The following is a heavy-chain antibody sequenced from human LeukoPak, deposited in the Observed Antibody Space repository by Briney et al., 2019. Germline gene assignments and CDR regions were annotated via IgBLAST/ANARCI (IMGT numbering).Heavy chain of an antibody. CDR1: GGSFSGYY. D-gene: IGHD3-10*01. CDR3: ARTLLWFGESGYFQH. CDR2: INHSGST. J-gene: IGHJ1*01. V-gene: IGHV4-34*01. Sequence: SETLSLTCAVYGGSFSGYYWSWIRQPPGKGLEWIGEINHSGSTNYNPSLKSRVTMSVDTSKNQFSLKLSSVTAADTAVYYCARTLLWFGESGYFQHWGQGTLVTVSP.